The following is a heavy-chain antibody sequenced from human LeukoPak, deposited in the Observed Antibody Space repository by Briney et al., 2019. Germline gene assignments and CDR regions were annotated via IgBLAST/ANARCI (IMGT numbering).Heavy chain of an antibody. CDR1: GYTFTSYG. D-gene: IGHD3-16*01. CDR3: ARYYDYVWGSYLYYFGY. V-gene: IGHV1-18*01. CDR2: ISAYNGNT. Sequence: GASVKVSCKASGYTFTSYGISWVRQAPGQGLEWMGWISAYNGNTNYAQKLQGRVTMTTDTSTSTAYMELRSLRSDDTAVYYCARYYDYVWGSYLYYFGYWGQGTLVTVSS. J-gene: IGHJ4*02.